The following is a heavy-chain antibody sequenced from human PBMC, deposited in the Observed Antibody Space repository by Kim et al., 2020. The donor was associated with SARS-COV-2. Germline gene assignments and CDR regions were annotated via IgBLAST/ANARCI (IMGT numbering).Heavy chain of an antibody. Sequence: ASVKVSCKASGYTFTSYAMHWVRQAPGQRLEWMGWINAGNGNTKYSQKFQGRVTITRDTSASTAYMELSSLRSEDTAVYYCARDGKDQLLSLYYFDYWGQGTLVTVSS. V-gene: IGHV1-3*01. CDR1: GYTFTSYA. J-gene: IGHJ4*02. CDR3: ARDGKDQLLSLYYFDY. CDR2: INAGNGNT. D-gene: IGHD2-2*01.